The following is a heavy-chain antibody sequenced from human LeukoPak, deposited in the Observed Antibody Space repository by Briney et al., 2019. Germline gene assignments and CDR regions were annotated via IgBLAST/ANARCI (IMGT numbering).Heavy chain of an antibody. J-gene: IGHJ5*02. Sequence: SETLSLTCTVSGGSISSYYWSWIRQPPGKGLEWIGYIYYSGSTNYNPSLKSRVTISVDTSKNHFSLKLSSVTAADTAVYYCARAPGVAAAGFNWFDPWGQGTLVTVSS. CDR2: IYYSGST. D-gene: IGHD6-13*01. V-gene: IGHV4-59*08. CDR1: GGSISSYY. CDR3: ARAPGVAAAGFNWFDP.